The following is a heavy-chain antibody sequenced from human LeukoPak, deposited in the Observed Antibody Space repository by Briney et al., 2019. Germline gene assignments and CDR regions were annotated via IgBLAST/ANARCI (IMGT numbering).Heavy chain of an antibody. D-gene: IGHD3-9*01. Sequence: GGSLRLSCAASGFTFSNYAMSWVRQAPGKGLEWVSAISGSGGSTYYADSVKGRFTISRDNSKGTLYLQMNRLRVEDTAVYYFAQGRSYDILTGYYQGFDYWGQGTLVTVSS. V-gene: IGHV3-23*01. CDR2: ISGSGGST. CDR1: GFTFSNYA. J-gene: IGHJ4*02. CDR3: AQGRSYDILTGYYQGFDY.